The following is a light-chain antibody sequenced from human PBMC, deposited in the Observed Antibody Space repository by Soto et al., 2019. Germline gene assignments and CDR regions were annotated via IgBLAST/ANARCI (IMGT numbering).Light chain of an antibody. J-gene: IGKJ1*01. Sequence: DIQMTQSPSTLSASVGDRDTITCRASQSISSWLAWYQQKPGQAPKLLIYKASTLQSGVPSRFSGSGSGTEFPLAISSLQPDDSATYYCQQYNDNWTFGQGTKVEIK. CDR2: KAS. V-gene: IGKV1-5*03. CDR3: QQYNDNWT. CDR1: QSISSW.